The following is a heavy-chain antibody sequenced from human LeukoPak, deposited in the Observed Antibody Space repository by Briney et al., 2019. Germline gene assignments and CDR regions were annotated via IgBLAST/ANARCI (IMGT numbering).Heavy chain of an antibody. CDR1: GFTFSSYS. CDR2: ISSSSSYI. CDR3: AKAVAPKSAYGSGSYYDFDY. D-gene: IGHD3-10*01. J-gene: IGHJ4*02. Sequence: GGSLRLSCAASGFTFSSYSMNWVRQAPGKGLEWVSSISSSSSYIYYADSVKGRFTISRDNAKNSLYLQMNSLRAEDTAVYYCAKAVAPKSAYGSGSYYDFDYWGQGTLVTVSS. V-gene: IGHV3-21*01.